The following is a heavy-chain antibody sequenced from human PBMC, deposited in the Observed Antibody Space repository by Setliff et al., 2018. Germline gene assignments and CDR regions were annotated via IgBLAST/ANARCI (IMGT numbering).Heavy chain of an antibody. Sequence: SETLSLTCTVSGASINSLSWWSWVRQSPGKGLEWIGEIYHDGNSNFNPSVHYNPFLKSRVTISVDTSKNQFSLTLSSVTAADTAVYYCARTGTYRYFDYWGQGTRVTVSS. CDR1: GASINSLSW. V-gene: IGHV4-4*02. CDR2: IYHDGNS. J-gene: IGHJ4*02. CDR3: ARTGTYRYFDY. D-gene: IGHD1-1*01.